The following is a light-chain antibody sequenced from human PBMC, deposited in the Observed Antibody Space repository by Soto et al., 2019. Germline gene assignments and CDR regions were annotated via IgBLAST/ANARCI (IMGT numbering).Light chain of an antibody. Sequence: EIVLTQSPGTLSLSPEERATLSCRASQSVSSAYLAWYKQKPGQAPRVLIFDASSRATGIPDRFSGSGSGTDFTLTISRLEPEDFAVYYCQQYGNSPYTFGQGTKLEIK. CDR1: QSVSSAY. CDR3: QQYGNSPYT. J-gene: IGKJ2*01. CDR2: DAS. V-gene: IGKV3-20*01.